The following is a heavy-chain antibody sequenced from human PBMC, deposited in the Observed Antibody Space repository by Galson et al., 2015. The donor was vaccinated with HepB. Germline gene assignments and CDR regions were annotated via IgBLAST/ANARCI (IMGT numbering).Heavy chain of an antibody. V-gene: IGHV1-24*01. J-gene: IGHJ6*02. CDR3: ATGTSFIRFLEWFRYGMDV. CDR2: FDPEDGET. CDR1: GYTLTELS. Sequence: SVKVSCKVSGYTLTELSMHWVRQAPGKGLEWMGGFDPEDGETIYAQKFQGRVTMTEDTSTDTAYMELSSLRSEDTAVYYCATGTSFIRFLEWFRYGMDVWGQGTTVTVSS. D-gene: IGHD3-3*01.